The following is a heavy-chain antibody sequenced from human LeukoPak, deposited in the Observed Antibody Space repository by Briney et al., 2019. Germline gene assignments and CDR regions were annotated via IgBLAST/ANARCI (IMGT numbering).Heavy chain of an antibody. CDR3: ARDHVAGTNYYGMDV. CDR1: GYTFTGYY. Sequence: ASVKVSCKASGYTFTGYYMHWVRQAPGQGLEWMGWINPNSGGTNYAQKFQGRVTMTRDTSISTAYMELSRLRFDDTAVYYCARDHVAGTNYYGMDVWGQGTTVTVSS. J-gene: IGHJ6*02. D-gene: IGHD6-19*01. CDR2: INPNSGGT. V-gene: IGHV1-2*02.